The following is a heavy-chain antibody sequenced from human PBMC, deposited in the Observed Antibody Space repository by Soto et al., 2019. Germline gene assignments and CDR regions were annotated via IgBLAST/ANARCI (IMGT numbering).Heavy chain of an antibody. CDR3: ARVQLERLVFDY. V-gene: IGHV4-59*08. Sequence: PSETLSLTCTVSGGSISSYYWSWIRQPPGKGLEWIGYIYYSGSTNYNPSLKSRVTISVDTSKNQFSLKLSSVTAADTAVYYCARVQLERLVFDYWGQGTLVTVSS. J-gene: IGHJ4*02. D-gene: IGHD1-1*01. CDR1: GGSISSYY. CDR2: IYYSGST.